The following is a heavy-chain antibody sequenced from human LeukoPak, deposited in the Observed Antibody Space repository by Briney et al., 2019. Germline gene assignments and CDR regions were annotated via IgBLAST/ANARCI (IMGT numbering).Heavy chain of an antibody. Sequence: GGSLRLSCATSGFMFSFYWMNWVRQAPGKGLEWVAAIKQDGGEEEYVGPVRGRFIISRDNAKNSLYLQMNSLRVEDTAVYYCVRDFWGSGSYWGQGTLVTVSS. D-gene: IGHD3-10*01. J-gene: IGHJ4*02. CDR3: VRDFWGSGSY. CDR2: IKQDGGEE. V-gene: IGHV3-7*05. CDR1: GFMFSFYW.